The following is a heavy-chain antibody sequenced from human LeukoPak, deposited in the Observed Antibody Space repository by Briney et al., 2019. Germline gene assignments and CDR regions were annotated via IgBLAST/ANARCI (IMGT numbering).Heavy chain of an antibody. CDR3: ARATRIAAAGTYPIDY. Sequence: ASVKVSCKASGGTFSSYATSWVRQAPGQGLEWMGIINPSGGSTSYAQKFQGRVTMTRDTSTSTVYMELSSLRSEDTAVYYCARATRIAAAGTYPIDYWGQGTLVTVSS. V-gene: IGHV1-46*01. CDR2: INPSGGST. D-gene: IGHD6-13*01. J-gene: IGHJ4*02. CDR1: GGTFSSYA.